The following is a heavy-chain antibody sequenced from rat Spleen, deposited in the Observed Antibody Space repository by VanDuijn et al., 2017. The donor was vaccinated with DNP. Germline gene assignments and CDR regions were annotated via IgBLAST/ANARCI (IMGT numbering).Heavy chain of an antibody. D-gene: IGHD4-4*01. CDR1: GSSITSNY. CDR2: ISYSGST. J-gene: IGHJ2*01. Sequence: EVQLQESGSGLVKPSQSLSLTCSVTGSSITSNYWGWIRKFPGNKMEYIGHISYSGSTNYNPSLKSRISITRDTSKNHFFLHLTSVTTEDTATYYCARWGFYYFDYWGQGVMVTISS. V-gene: IGHV3-1*01. CDR3: ARWGFYYFDY.